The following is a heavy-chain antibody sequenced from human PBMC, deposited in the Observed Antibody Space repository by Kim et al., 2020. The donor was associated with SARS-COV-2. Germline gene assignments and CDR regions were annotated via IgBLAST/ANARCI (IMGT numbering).Heavy chain of an antibody. Sequence: SVKVSCKASGFTFTSSAVQWVRQARGQRLEWIGWIVVGSGNTNYAQKFQERVTITRDMSTSTAYMELSSLRSEDTAVYYCAAGNVLRYFDWLSRPDLNPVLDYWGQGTLVTVSS. V-gene: IGHV1-58*01. CDR1: GFTFTSSA. CDR3: AAGNVLRYFDWLSRPDLNPVLDY. CDR2: IVVGSGNT. D-gene: IGHD3-9*01. J-gene: IGHJ4*02.